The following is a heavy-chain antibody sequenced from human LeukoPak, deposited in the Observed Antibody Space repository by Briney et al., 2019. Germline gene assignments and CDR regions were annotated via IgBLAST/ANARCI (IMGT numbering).Heavy chain of an antibody. Sequence: SETLSLTCTVSGGSISSYQWSWVRQPPGKGLEWVGNIYYSGSANYNPSLKSRVIISVDTSKNQFSLKLSPVTAADTAVYYCARVGVDYSGNIIKYFFDYWGQGTLVTVSS. V-gene: IGHV4-59*01. D-gene: IGHD4-23*01. J-gene: IGHJ4*02. CDR1: GGSISSYQ. CDR3: ARVGVDYSGNIIKYFFDY. CDR2: IYYSGSA.